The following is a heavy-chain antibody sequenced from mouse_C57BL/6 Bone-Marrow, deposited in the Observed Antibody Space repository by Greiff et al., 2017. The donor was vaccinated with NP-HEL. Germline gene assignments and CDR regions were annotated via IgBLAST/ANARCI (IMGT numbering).Heavy chain of an antibody. CDR3: ARQLRSGLNYFDY. V-gene: IGHV1-26*01. D-gene: IGHD3-2*02. CDR1: GYTFTDYY. CDR2: INPNNGGT. J-gene: IGHJ2*01. Sequence: EVQLQQSGPELVKPGASVKISCKASGYTFTDYYMNWVKQSHGKSLEWIGDINPNNGGTSYNQKFKGKATLTVDKSSSTAYMELRSLTSEDSAVYYCARQLRSGLNYFDYWGQGTTLTVSS.